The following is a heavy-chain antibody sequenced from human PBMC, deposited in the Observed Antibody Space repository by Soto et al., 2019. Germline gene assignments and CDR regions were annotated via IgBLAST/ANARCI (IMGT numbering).Heavy chain of an antibody. CDR1: GFTFSSYA. Sequence: GSLRLSCAASGFTFSSYAMSWVRQAPGKGLEWVSNITSSSRSTYYADSVKGRFTISRDNAKNSLYLQMNSLRVEDTAVYYCARDAWNDGRFDAFDIWGQGTMVTVSS. J-gene: IGHJ3*02. CDR3: ARDAWNDGRFDAFDI. CDR2: ITSSSRST. D-gene: IGHD1-1*01. V-gene: IGHV3-48*01.